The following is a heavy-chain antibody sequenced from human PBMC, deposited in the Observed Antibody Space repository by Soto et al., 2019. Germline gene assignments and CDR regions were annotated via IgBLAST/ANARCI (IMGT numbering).Heavy chain of an antibody. CDR2: ISYDGSNK. J-gene: IGHJ4*02. V-gene: IGHV3-30*18. CDR1: GFTFSAYG. CDR3: AKDRMGAGVRGYFDY. D-gene: IGHD3-10*01. Sequence: QVQLVESGGGVVQPGRSLRLSCAGSGFTFSAYGMDWVRQAPGTGLEWVAVISYDGSNKYYADSVKGRFTISRDNSKNTLYLQMNSLRAEDTAVYYCAKDRMGAGVRGYFDYWGQGTLVTVSS.